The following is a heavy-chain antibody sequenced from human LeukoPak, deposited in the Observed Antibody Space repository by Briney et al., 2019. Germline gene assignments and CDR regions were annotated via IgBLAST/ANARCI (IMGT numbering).Heavy chain of an antibody. J-gene: IGHJ5*02. Sequence: SETLSLTCTVSGGSVSSGTYYWSWIRQPPGKGLEWIGYIYDSGSTFYNPSLKSRVTMSIDRSNNQFSLKLSSVTAADTAVYYCARESNINNWFDPWGQGTLVTVSS. V-gene: IGHV4-30-2*01. D-gene: IGHD2/OR15-2a*01. CDR1: GGSVSSGTYY. CDR2: IYDSGST. CDR3: ARESNINNWFDP.